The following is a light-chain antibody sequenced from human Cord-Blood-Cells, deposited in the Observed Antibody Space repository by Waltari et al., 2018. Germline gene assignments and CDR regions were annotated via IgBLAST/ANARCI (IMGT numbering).Light chain of an antibody. Sequence: QSVLTQPPSASGTPGQRVTISCSGSSSNIGSNTVNWYQQLPGTAPKHLSYGSNHRPSGVPARFSGSRSGTSASLAISGLQSEDEADYYCAAWDDSLNGYVFGTGTKVTVL. CDR3: AAWDDSLNGYV. V-gene: IGLV1-44*01. CDR2: GSN. J-gene: IGLJ1*01. CDR1: SSNIGSNT.